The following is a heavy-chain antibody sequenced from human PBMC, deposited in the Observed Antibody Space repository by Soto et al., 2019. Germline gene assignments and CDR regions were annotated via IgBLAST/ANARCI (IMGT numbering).Heavy chain of an antibody. D-gene: IGHD3-10*01. J-gene: IGHJ3*01. Sequence: QITLKESGPTLVKPTQTLTLTCTFSGFSLSTPAVGVGWIRQPPGKALEWPALIFWNDHKIYSTSLKNRLSIAKGTSKSQVALKPSNLDPVDTGTYYCVDSFGEVRGRYCHYFGLSVWGQGPRFT. CDR3: VDSFGEVRGRYCHYFGLSV. CDR1: GFSLSTPAVG. V-gene: IGHV2-5*04. CDR2: IFWNDHK.